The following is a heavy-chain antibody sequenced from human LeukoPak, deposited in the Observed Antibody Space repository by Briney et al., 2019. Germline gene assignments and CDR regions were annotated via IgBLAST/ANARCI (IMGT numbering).Heavy chain of an antibody. Sequence: GGSLRLSCAASRITLSNYGMSWVRQAPGKGLEWVAGISGSGGSANYADSVKGRFTISRDNPKNTLYLQMNSLRAEDTAVYFCAKRGVVIRVILVGFHKEAYYFDSWGQGALVTVSS. CDR3: AKRGVVIRVILVGFHKEAYYFDS. J-gene: IGHJ4*02. CDR2: ISGSGGSA. CDR1: RITLSNYG. V-gene: IGHV3-23*01. D-gene: IGHD3-22*01.